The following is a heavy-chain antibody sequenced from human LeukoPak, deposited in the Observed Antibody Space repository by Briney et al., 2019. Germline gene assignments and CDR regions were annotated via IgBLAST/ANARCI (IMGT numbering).Heavy chain of an antibody. CDR3: ARVTRSTVSHEVDY. J-gene: IGHJ4*02. V-gene: IGHV3-21*01. Sequence: PGGSLRLSCAASGFTFSRYSMSWVRQAPGKGLEWVSSISGDSNYIYYADSVEGRFTISRDNAKNSLYLQMNSLRAEDTAVYYCARVTRSTVSHEVDYWGQGTLVTVSS. CDR1: GFTFSRYS. CDR2: ISGDSNYI. D-gene: IGHD4-17*01.